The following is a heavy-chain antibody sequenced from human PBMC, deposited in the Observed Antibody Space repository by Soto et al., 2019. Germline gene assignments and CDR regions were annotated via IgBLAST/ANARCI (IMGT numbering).Heavy chain of an antibody. Sequence: GGSLRLSCVASGFTFSDFALHWVRQASGKGLEWIGRIRGKANTYATTYAASVKGRFTISRDESKNTAYLQMNSLKTEDTAMYYCTTNHLVSDFGNYYYYGLHVWGQGTTVTVSS. CDR1: GFTFSDFA. D-gene: IGHD4-17*01. CDR3: TTNHLVSDFGNYYYYGLHV. CDR2: IRGKANTYAT. J-gene: IGHJ6*02. V-gene: IGHV3-73*01.